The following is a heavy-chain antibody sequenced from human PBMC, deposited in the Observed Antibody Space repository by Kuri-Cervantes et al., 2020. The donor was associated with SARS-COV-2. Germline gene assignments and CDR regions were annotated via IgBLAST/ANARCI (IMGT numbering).Heavy chain of an antibody. D-gene: IGHD2-8*01. Sequence: ESLKISCTVSGGSISSSSYYWGWIRQPPGKGLEWIGSIYYSGSTYYNPSLKSRVTISVDTSKNQFSLKLSSVTAADTAVYYCAKRGGYCTNGVCYPRGGWFDPWGQGTLVTVSS. J-gene: IGHJ5*02. CDR2: IYYSGST. V-gene: IGHV4-39*07. CDR1: GGSISSSSYY. CDR3: AKRGGYCTNGVCYPRGGWFDP.